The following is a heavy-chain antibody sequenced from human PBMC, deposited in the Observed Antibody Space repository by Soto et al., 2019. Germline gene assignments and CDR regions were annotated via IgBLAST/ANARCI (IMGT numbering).Heavy chain of an antibody. D-gene: IGHD4-17*01. CDR2: IYFGGTS. CDR1: GGSISSYY. J-gene: IGHJ4*02. V-gene: IGHV4-59*08. CDR3: ARHSYGDFDGYYFDY. Sequence: QVQLRESGPGLVKPSEPLSLTCPVSGGSISSYYWSWIRQPLGRGLEWIGYIYFGGTSNYNPPLRSRVTISVDTSKNQFSLKLSSVTAADTAVYYCARHSYGDFDGYYFDYWGQGTPVTVSS.